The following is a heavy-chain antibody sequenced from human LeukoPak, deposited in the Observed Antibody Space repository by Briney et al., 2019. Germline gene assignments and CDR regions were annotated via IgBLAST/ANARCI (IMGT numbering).Heavy chain of an antibody. Sequence: PSQTLSLTCTISGGSINSDLYYWAWIRQPAGKRLEWIGRIYTNGWTDYNHSLKSRVTISVDTSKNQFSLKLSFVTAADAAFYYCARGSGWNSFDPWGQGTLVTVSS. CDR1: GGSINSDLYY. D-gene: IGHD6-19*01. V-gene: IGHV4-61*02. CDR3: ARGSGWNSFDP. J-gene: IGHJ5*02. CDR2: IYTNGWT.